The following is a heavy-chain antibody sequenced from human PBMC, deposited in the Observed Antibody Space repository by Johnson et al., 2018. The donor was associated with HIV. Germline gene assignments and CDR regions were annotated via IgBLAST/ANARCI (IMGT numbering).Heavy chain of an antibody. CDR2: ISSSGSTI. V-gene: IGHV3-11*01. D-gene: IGHD1-7*01. CDR3: TSQPHNWNYGGGAFDI. Sequence: QVQLVESGGGLVKPGGSLRLSCAASGFTFSDYYMSWIRQAPGKGLEWVSYISSSGSTIYYADSVRGRFTISRDNAKNSLYLQMNSLKTEDTAVYYCTSQPHNWNYGGGAFDIWGQGTMVTVSS. CDR1: GFTFSDYY. J-gene: IGHJ3*02.